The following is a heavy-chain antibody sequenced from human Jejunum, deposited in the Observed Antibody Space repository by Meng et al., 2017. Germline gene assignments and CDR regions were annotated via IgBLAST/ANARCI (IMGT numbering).Heavy chain of an antibody. CDR2: TYYASKWYN. J-gene: IGHJ3*02. D-gene: IGHD5-24*01. CDR3: ARGWLQGGFNI. V-gene: IGHV6-1*01. CDR1: GDSVSSSN. Sequence: QTRSLTGAISGDSVSSSNWNWIRQSPSGGLEWLGRTYYASKWYNDYAVSVKSRITLTPDTSKNQFSLQLNSVTPEDTAVYYCARGWLQGGFNIWGQGTMVTVSS.